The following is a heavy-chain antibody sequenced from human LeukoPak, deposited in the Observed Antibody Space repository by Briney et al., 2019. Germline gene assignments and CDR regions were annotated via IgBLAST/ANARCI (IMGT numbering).Heavy chain of an antibody. D-gene: IGHD2-2*01. CDR3: ARVKVVVPAAFDYCDY. Sequence: GGSLRLSCAASGFTFNSYWMWWVRQAPGKGLEWVGNINQDGSDKYYVDSVKGRFTISRDNAKNSLYLQMNSLRAEDTAVYYCARVKVVVPAAFDYCDYWGQGTLVTVSS. J-gene: IGHJ4*02. CDR1: GFTFNSYW. CDR2: INQDGSDK. V-gene: IGHV3-7*01.